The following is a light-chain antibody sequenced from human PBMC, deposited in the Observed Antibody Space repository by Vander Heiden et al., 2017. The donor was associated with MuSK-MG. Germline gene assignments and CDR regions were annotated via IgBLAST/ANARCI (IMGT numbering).Light chain of an antibody. CDR1: QGINSY. CDR2: GAS. J-gene: IGKJ2*01. CDR3: HQPDHFPST. Sequence: SRSCLSASVGDRVTITCRASQGINSYLAWYQQKPGKAPKPLISGASTLRSGVPRRFSCSGYGTEFALTTSRHHSDDFATYYCHQPDHFPSTFGLGTKLEI. V-gene: IGKV1-9*01.